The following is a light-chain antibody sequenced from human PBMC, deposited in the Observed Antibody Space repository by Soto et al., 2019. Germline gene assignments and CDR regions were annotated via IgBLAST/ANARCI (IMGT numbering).Light chain of an antibody. V-gene: IGLV2-14*01. CDR2: EVT. CDR3: NSYTSASFYV. J-gene: IGLJ1*01. Sequence: QSVLAQPASVSGSPGQSITISCTGTTSDIAGYSYVSWYQQHPGKAPKLLIYEVTSRASGVSHRFSGSKSGNTASLTISGLQAEDEAEYYCNSYTSASFYVFGTGTKVTVL. CDR1: TSDIAGYSY.